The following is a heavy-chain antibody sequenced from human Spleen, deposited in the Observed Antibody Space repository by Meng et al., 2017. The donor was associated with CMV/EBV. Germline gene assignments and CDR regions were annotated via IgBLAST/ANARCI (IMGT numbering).Heavy chain of an antibody. D-gene: IGHD6-13*01. Sequence: GESLKISCAASGFTFSSYAMSWVRQAPGKGLEWVSGISGSGDSTYYADSVKGRFTISRDTSKNTLYLQMNSLRAEDTAVYYCAKGGYGSSWRYYFDYWGQGTLVTVSS. J-gene: IGHJ4*02. CDR3: AKGGYGSSWRYYFDY. CDR1: GFTFSSYA. V-gene: IGHV3-23*01. CDR2: ISGSGDST.